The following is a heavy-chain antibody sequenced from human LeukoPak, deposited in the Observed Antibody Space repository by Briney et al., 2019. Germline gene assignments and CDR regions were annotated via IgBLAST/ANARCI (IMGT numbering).Heavy chain of an antibody. V-gene: IGHV3-48*01. D-gene: IGHD4-23*01. CDR1: GFTFSSYS. CDR2: ITFSSSII. J-gene: IGHJ4*02. CDR3: ARYYGGRYDY. Sequence: GGSLRLSCAASGFTFSSYSMNWVRQAPGKGLEWVSYITFSSSIIYYADSVKGRFTISRDNAKKSLYLQMNSLRAEDTAMYYCARYYGGRYDYWGQGTLVTVSS.